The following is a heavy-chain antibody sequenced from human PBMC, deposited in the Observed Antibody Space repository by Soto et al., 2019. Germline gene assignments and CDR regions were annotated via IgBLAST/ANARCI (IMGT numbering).Heavy chain of an antibody. Sequence: GGSLRLSCAASGFTFSSYWMSWVRQAPGKGLEWVANIKQDGSEKYYVDSVKGRFTISRDNAKNSLYLQMNSLRAEDTAVYYCARGKYYYDSSGYYPDAFDIWGQGTMVTVSS. J-gene: IGHJ3*02. D-gene: IGHD3-22*01. CDR3: ARGKYYYDSSGYYPDAFDI. V-gene: IGHV3-7*04. CDR1: GFTFSSYW. CDR2: IKQDGSEK.